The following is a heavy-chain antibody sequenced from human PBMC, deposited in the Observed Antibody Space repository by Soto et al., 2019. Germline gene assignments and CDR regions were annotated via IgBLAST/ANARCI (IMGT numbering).Heavy chain of an antibody. Sequence: VASVKVSCKASGYTFTSYAMHWVRQAPGQRLEWMGWINAGNGNTKYSQKFQGRVTITRDTSASTAYMELSSLRSEDTAVYYCARAVERYYDRTIDDWGKGTLVTVAS. CDR3: ARAVERYYDRTIDD. J-gene: IGHJ4*02. CDR2: INAGNGNT. V-gene: IGHV1-3*01. CDR1: GYTFTSYA. D-gene: IGHD3-22*01.